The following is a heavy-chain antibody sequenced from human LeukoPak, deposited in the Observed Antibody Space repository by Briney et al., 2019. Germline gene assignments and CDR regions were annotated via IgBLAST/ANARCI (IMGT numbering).Heavy chain of an antibody. J-gene: IGHJ4*02. D-gene: IGHD2-15*01. CDR1: GDSVSSNSAA. Sequence: SQTLSVTCAISGDSVSSNSAAWNWIRQSPPRGLEWLGRTYYRSKWHNDYAVSVKSRITINPDTSRNQFSLQLNSVIPEDTAIYYCARIVGGSPDYWGQGTLVTVSS. CDR2: TYYRSKWHN. CDR3: ARIVGGSPDY. V-gene: IGHV6-1*01.